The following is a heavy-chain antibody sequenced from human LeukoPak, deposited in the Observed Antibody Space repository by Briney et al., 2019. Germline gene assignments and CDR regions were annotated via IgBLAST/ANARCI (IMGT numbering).Heavy chain of an antibody. Sequence: SETLSLTCTVSGGSISSSSYYWGWIRQPPGKGLEWIGSIYYSGSTYYNPSLKSRVTISVDTSKNQFSLKLSSVTAADTAVYYCAREEAYYDYVWGITTQGYFDYWGQGTLVTVSS. CDR2: IYYSGST. CDR3: AREEAYYDYVWGITTQGYFDY. D-gene: IGHD3-16*01. CDR1: GGSISSSSYY. V-gene: IGHV4-39*07. J-gene: IGHJ4*02.